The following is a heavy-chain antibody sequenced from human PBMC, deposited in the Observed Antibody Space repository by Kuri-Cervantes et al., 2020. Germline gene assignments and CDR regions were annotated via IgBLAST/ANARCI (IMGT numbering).Heavy chain of an antibody. D-gene: IGHD1-26*01. J-gene: IGHJ6*02. CDR3: ARAVVDSGCYYLHYYYGMDV. CDR2: IWDDGSNK. Sequence: GESLKISCAASGFTFSSYGMHWVRQAPGKGLEWVAVIWDDGSNKYYADSVKGRFTISRDNSKNTLYLQMNSLRAEDTAVYYCARAVVDSGCYYLHYYYGMDVWGQGTTVTVSS. V-gene: IGHV3-33*01. CDR1: GFTFSSYG.